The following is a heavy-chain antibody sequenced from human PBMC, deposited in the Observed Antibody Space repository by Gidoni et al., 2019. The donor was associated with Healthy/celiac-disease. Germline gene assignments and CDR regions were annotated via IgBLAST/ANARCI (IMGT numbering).Heavy chain of an antibody. CDR2: IKRKTDGGTT. J-gene: IGHJ5*02. CDR1: GFTFSHAW. Sequence: EVQLVESGGGLVTHGGSLRLACAASGFTFSHAWMSWVRQAPGQGLEWVGRIKRKTDGGTTDYAAPVKGRFTISIDESKNTLYLQMNSLKTEDTAVYYCTTELDPIPDYGDSPGWFDPWGQGTLVTVSS. CDR3: TTELDPIPDYGDSPGWFDP. D-gene: IGHD4-17*01. V-gene: IGHV3-15*01.